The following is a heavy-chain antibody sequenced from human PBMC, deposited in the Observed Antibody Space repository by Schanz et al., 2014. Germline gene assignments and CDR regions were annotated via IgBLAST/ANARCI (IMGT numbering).Heavy chain of an antibody. Sequence: EVQLVESGGDLVKPGGSLRLSCAASGFTFSSYSMNWVRQAPGKGLEWVSFISSSASYIFYADSVKGRFTISRDNAKNSLYLQMNSLRAEDTAVYYCARDRGTYYYDGSGSYSFRGLPHDYWGQGTLVTVSS. J-gene: IGHJ4*02. V-gene: IGHV3-21*01. CDR1: GFTFSSYS. CDR3: ARDRGTYYYDGSGSYSFRGLPHDY. D-gene: IGHD3-22*01. CDR2: ISSSASYI.